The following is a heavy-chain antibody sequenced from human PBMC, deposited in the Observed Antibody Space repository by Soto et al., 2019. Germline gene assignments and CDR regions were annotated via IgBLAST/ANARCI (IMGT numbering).Heavy chain of an antibody. Sequence: QVQLVQSGAEVKKPGSSVKVSCKASGGTFSSYAISWVRQAPGQGLEWMGGLIPIFGTANYAQKFQGRVTITADESTSTAYMELSSLRSEDTAVYYCARPAQPVLVPAAAGEYYYDGMDVWGQGTTVTVSS. D-gene: IGHD2-2*01. CDR2: LIPIFGTA. V-gene: IGHV1-69*12. CDR3: ARPAQPVLVPAAAGEYYYDGMDV. J-gene: IGHJ6*02. CDR1: GGTFSSYA.